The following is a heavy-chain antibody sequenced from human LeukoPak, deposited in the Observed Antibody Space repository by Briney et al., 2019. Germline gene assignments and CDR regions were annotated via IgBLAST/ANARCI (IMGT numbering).Heavy chain of an antibody. CDR3: ARDPGGYNFWNGYYVNWFDP. Sequence: PGMSLRLSCAASGFTFSSYAMSWVRQAPGKGLEWVSSISGSGDRTYYAGSVKGRFTISRDNSKNTLYLQMNSLRVEDTAVYYCARDPGGYNFWNGYYVNWFDPWGQGTLVTVSS. CDR1: GFTFSSYA. V-gene: IGHV3-23*01. CDR2: ISGSGDRT. J-gene: IGHJ5*02. D-gene: IGHD3-3*01.